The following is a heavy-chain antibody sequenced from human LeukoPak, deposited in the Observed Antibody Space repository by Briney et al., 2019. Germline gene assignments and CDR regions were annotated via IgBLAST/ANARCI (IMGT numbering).Heavy chain of an antibody. V-gene: IGHV1-69*13. D-gene: IGHD1-26*01. CDR2: IIPIFGTA. J-gene: IGHJ6*02. Sequence: ASVKVSCKASGGTFSSYAISWVRQAPGQGLVWMGGIIPIFGTANYAQKFQGRVTITADESTSTAYMELSSLRSEDTAVYYCASPTSGRELLDYGMDVWGQGTTVTVSS. CDR1: GGTFSSYA. CDR3: ASPTSGRELLDYGMDV.